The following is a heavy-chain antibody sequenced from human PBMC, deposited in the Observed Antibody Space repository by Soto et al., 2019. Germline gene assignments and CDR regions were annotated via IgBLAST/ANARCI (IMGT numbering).Heavy chain of an antibody. J-gene: IGHJ6*02. CDR3: ARVGWERRTYYYYGMDV. CDR1: GGSISSYY. CDR2: IYYSGST. D-gene: IGHD1-26*01. Sequence: SETLSLTCTVSGGSISSYYWSWIRQPPGKGLEWIGYIYYSGSTNYNPSLKSRVTISVDTSKNQFSLKLSSVTAADTAVYYCARVGWERRTYYYYGMDVWGQGTTVTVSS. V-gene: IGHV4-59*13.